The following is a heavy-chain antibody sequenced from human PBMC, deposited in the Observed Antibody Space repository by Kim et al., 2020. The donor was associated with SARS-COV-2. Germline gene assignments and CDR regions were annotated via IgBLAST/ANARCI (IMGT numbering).Heavy chain of an antibody. J-gene: IGHJ4*02. CDR2: ST. D-gene: IGHD5-12*01. CDR3: ARSWLPYFDY. Sequence: STNYNPSLKSRVTISVDTSKNQFSLKLSSVTAADTAVYYCARSWLPYFDYWGQGTLVTVSS. V-gene: IGHV4-34*01.